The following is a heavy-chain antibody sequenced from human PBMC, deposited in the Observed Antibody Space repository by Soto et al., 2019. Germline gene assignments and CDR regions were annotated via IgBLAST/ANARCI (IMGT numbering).Heavy chain of an antibody. D-gene: IGHD2-2*01. CDR2: ISYDGSNK. V-gene: IGHV3-30-3*01. CDR1: GFTFSSYA. CDR3: ASQPSREDIVVVPAVPWYGMDV. J-gene: IGHJ6*02. Sequence: PGGSLRLSCAASGFTFSSYAMHWVRQAPGKGLEWVAVISYDGSNKYYADSVKGRFTISRDNSKNTLYLQMNSLRAEDTAVYYCASQPSREDIVVVPAVPWYGMDVWGQGTTVTVSS.